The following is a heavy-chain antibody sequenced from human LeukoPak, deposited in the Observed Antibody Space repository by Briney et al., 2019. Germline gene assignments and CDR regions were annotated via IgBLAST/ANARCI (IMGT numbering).Heavy chain of an antibody. CDR3: AKDRRLPWDYFDS. D-gene: IGHD5-12*01. J-gene: IGHJ4*02. CDR2: IDGSGGST. Sequence: GGSLRLSCVASGFTFSSFAMSWFRQAPGRGLEWVSAIDGSGGSTYYADSVKGRFTISRDNFKNTLYLQMNSLRAEDTAIYYCAKDRRLPWDYFDSWGQGTLVTVSS. CDR1: GFTFSSFA. V-gene: IGHV3-23*01.